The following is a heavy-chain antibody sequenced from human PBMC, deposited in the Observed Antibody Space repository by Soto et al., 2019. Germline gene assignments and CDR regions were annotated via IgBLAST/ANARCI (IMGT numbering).Heavy chain of an antibody. CDR1: GGTFSSYA. V-gene: IGHV1-69*01. J-gene: IGHJ4*02. Sequence: QVQLVQSGAEVKKPGSSVKVSCNASGGTFSSYAISWVRQAPGQGLEWMGGIIPIFGTANYAQKFQGRVTITADESTSTAYMELSSLRSEDTAVYYCARGETAYYDFWSGYAGFDSWGQGTLVTVSS. CDR2: IIPIFGTA. CDR3: ARGETAYYDFWSGYAGFDS. D-gene: IGHD3-3*01.